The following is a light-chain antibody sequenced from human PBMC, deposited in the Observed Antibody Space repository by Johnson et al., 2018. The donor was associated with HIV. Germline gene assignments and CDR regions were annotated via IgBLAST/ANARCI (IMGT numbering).Light chain of an antibody. V-gene: IGLV1-51*02. CDR3: GTWDSSLSAVV. CDR2: ENN. CDR1: SSNIGNNY. J-gene: IGLJ1*01. Sequence: QSILTQPPSVSADPGQKVTISCSGSSSNIGNNYVSWYQQLPGTAPKLLIYENNKRPSGIPDRFSGSKSGTSATLGITGLQTGDEADYYCGTWDSSLSAVVFGTGTKVTVL.